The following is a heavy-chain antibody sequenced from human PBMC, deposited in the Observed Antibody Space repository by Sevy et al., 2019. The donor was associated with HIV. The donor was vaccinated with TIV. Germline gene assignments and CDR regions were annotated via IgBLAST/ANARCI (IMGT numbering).Heavy chain of an antibody. CDR2: IYSGGST. V-gene: IGHV3-53*01. J-gene: IGHJ4*02. Sequence: GGSLRLSCAASGFTVSSNYMSWVRQAPGKGLEWVSVIYSGGSTYYADSVKGRFTISRDNSKNTLYLQMNSLRVEDTAVYYCAAGTSGSAHFDYWGQGTLVTVSS. CDR3: AAGTSGSAHFDY. CDR1: GFTVSSNY. D-gene: IGHD3-22*01.